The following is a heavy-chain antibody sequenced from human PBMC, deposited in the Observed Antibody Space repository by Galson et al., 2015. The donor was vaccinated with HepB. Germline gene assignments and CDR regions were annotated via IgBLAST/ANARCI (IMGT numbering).Heavy chain of an antibody. CDR2: IIPIFGSG. D-gene: IGHD3-22*01. J-gene: IGHJ4*02. Sequence: QSGAEVKKPGESLRISCKASGGTFSRHTISWLRQAPGQGLEWMGGIIPIFGSGNYAQKFRGRVTITADESKSTTYMELSSLRSEDTAVYYCARQYDTSGYYPYWGQGTLVTVSS. CDR3: ARQYDTSGYYPY. V-gene: IGHV1-69*01. CDR1: GGTFSRHT.